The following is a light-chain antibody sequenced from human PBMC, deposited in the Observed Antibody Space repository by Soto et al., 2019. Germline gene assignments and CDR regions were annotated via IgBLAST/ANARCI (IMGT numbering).Light chain of an antibody. V-gene: IGKV4-1*01. CDR2: GVF. J-gene: IGKJ1*01. CDR3: QQYGDSPWT. CDR1: QSVLYSSNNKNY. Sequence: DIVMTQSPDSLAVSLGERATINCKSSQSVLYSSNNKNYLAWYQQRRGQAPRLLIYGVFSRAIGIPDRFSGSGSGTDFTLTISRLEPEDFAVYYCQQYGDSPWTFGQGTKVEIK.